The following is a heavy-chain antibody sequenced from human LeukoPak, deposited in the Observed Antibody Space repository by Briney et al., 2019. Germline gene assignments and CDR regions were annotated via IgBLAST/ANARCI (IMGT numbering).Heavy chain of an antibody. CDR3: ARHWFEDPNDAFDI. CDR1: GFTVSSNY. CDR2: IKQDGSEK. V-gene: IGHV3-7*01. J-gene: IGHJ3*02. Sequence: PGGSLRLSCAASGFTVSSNYMSWVRQAPGKGLEWVANIKQDGSEKYYVDSLKGRITISRDNSKNSLYLQMNSLRGEDTAVYYCARHWFEDPNDAFDIWGQGTMVTVSS. D-gene: IGHD3-10*01.